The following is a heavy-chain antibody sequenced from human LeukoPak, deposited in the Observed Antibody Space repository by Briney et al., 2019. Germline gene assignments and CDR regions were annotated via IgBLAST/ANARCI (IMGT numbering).Heavy chain of an antibody. CDR3: PRDFGSGGYLAYYFDY. D-gene: IGHD3-10*01. J-gene: IGHJ4*02. Sequence: PGRSLRLSCAASGFTFSSYAMHWVRQAPGKGLEWVAVISYDGSNKYYADSVKGRFTISRDNSKNTLYLQMNSLRAEDTAVYYCPRDFGSGGYLAYYFDYWGQGTLVTVSS. V-gene: IGHV3-30*04. CDR1: GFTFSSYA. CDR2: ISYDGSNK.